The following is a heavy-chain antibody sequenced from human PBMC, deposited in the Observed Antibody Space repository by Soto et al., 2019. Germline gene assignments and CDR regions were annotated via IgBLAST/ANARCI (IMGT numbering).Heavy chain of an antibody. J-gene: IGHJ3*02. CDR3: ARENSTIFGAGAFDI. D-gene: IGHD3-3*01. CDR2: IYSGGST. CDR1: GFTVSSNY. Sequence: GGSLRLSCAASGFTVSSNYMSWVRQAPGKGLEWVSVIYSGGSTYYADSVKGRFTISRDNSKNTLYLQMNSLRAEDTAVYYCARENSTIFGAGAFDIWGQGTMVTVSS. V-gene: IGHV3-66*01.